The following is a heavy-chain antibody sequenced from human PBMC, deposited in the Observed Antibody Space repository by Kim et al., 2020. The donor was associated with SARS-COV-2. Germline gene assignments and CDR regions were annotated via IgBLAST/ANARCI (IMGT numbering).Heavy chain of an antibody. CDR1: GFTFSSYA. J-gene: IGHJ4*02. D-gene: IGHD5-18*01. CDR3: AKAVDTAWGSFPEY. V-gene: IGHV3-33*06. CDR2: IWYDGSNK. Sequence: GGSLRLSCAASGFTFSSYAMHWVRQAPGKGLEWVAVIWYDGSNKYYADSVKGRFTISRDNSKNTLYLQMNSLRAEDTAVYYCAKAVDTAWGSFPEYWGQG.